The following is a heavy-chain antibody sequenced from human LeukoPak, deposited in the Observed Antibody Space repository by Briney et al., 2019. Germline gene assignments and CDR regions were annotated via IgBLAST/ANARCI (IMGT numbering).Heavy chain of an antibody. CDR3: ARVHNTVF. Sequence: GGSLRLSCAGSGFTLNDYYVNWLRQAPGKGLEWISYISSNSGAVNYADSVKGRFTMSRDYAKNSVYLGMTSLRGEDTGVYYCARVHNTVFWGQGILVTVSS. CDR2: ISSNSGAV. J-gene: IGHJ1*01. V-gene: IGHV3-11*01. D-gene: IGHD4-11*01. CDR1: GFTLNDYY.